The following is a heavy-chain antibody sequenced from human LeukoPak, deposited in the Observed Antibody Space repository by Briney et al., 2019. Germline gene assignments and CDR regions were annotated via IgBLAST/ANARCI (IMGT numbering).Heavy chain of an antibody. Sequence: PSETLSLTCTVSGGSISSSSYYWAWIHQPPGKGLEWVGSIHYSGSTYYNPSLQSRVTISIDTSKNQFSLKLRFVTAADTAVHYCARDHPNLWGNWFDPWGQGTLVTVSS. V-gene: IGHV4-39*07. CDR2: IHYSGST. D-gene: IGHD2-21*01. CDR1: GGSISSSSYY. CDR3: ARDHPNLWGNWFDP. J-gene: IGHJ5*02.